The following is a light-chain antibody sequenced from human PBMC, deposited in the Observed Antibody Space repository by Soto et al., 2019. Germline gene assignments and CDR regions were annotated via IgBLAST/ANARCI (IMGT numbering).Light chain of an antibody. J-gene: IGLJ3*02. CDR2: DNN. CDR1: SSDIGNNY. V-gene: IGLV1-51*01. Sequence: QSVLTQPPSVSAAPGQKVTISCSGSSSDIGNNYVSWYQQLPGTAPKLLIYDNNKRPSGIPDRFSGSKSGTSATLGITGLRTGDEADYYCGTWDSSLSTGVFGGGTKATVL. CDR3: GTWDSSLSTGV.